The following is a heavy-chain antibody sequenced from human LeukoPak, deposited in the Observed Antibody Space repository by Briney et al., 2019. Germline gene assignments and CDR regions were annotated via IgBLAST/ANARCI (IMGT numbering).Heavy chain of an antibody. V-gene: IGHV3-74*01. J-gene: IGHJ4*02. CDR2: INRDGSST. CDR3: AKDGGATPRLTVY. CDR1: GFTFSSYW. D-gene: IGHD1-26*01. Sequence: SGGSLRLSCGASGFTFSSYWMHWVRQAPGKGLVWVSRINRDGSSTNYADSVKGRFTISRDNAKNTLNLQMNSLRAEDTAVYYCAKDGGATPRLTVYWGQGTLVTVSS.